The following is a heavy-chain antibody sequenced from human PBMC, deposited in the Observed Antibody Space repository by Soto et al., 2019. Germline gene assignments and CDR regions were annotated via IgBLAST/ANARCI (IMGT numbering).Heavy chain of an antibody. V-gene: IGHV2-5*02. D-gene: IGHD2-15*01. J-gene: IGHJ4*02. CDR1: GFSLSTSGVG. CDR2: IYWDDDK. CDR3: AHSQTTVGYCSGGRCHFDC. Sequence: QITLKESGPTLVKPTQTLTLTCTFSGFSLSTSGVGVGWIRQPPGKALEWLALIYWDDDKRYSPSLKSRLTITKHTSKNRVVLTMTSMDPADTPTYYCAHSQTTVGYCSGGRCHFDCWGQGTLVTVSS.